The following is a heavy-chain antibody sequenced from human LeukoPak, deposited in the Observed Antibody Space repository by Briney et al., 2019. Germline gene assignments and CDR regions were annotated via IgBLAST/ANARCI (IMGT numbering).Heavy chain of an antibody. V-gene: IGHV3-21*01. CDR2: ISSRSSYI. CDR3: ARDRADPDYGDYVFTY. D-gene: IGHD4-17*01. Sequence: GGSLRLSCAASGFTFSSYRMNWVRQAPGKGLEWVSSISSRSSYIYYADSLKGRFTISRDNAKNSLYLNIHSLRAEDTAVYYCARDRADPDYGDYVFTYWGQGTLVTVSS. J-gene: IGHJ4*02. CDR1: GFTFSSYR.